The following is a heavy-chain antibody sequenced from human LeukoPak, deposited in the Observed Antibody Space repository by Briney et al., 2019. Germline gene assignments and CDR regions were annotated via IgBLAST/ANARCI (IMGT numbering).Heavy chain of an antibody. CDR3: AKNNASGDYYHR. Sequence: GGSLRLSCATSGLTFDHHSMHWVRQPPGKGLDGSSLITWDSSRTHYSGSVEGRFTISRDNSKSSLYLQMDSLRTEDTALYYCAKNNASGDYYHRWGQGTLVTVS. CDR2: ITWDSSRT. D-gene: IGHD3-22*01. V-gene: IGHV3-43*01. CDR1: GLTFDHHS. J-gene: IGHJ4*02.